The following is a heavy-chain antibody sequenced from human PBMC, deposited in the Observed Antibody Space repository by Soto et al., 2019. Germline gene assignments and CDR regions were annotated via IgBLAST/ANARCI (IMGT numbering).Heavy chain of an antibody. J-gene: IGHJ6*02. Sequence: QIQLVQSGGEVKKPGASVKVSCKASGYKFITYGITWVRQAPGQGLEWMGGISTYSGNTDYAQSFQDRVTMTTDTSTSTVYMELGSLRSDDTAVYYCARGLGTNGLDVWGQGTTVTVSS. CDR1: GYKFITYG. V-gene: IGHV1-18*04. D-gene: IGHD3-16*01. CDR2: ISTYSGNT. CDR3: ARGLGTNGLDV.